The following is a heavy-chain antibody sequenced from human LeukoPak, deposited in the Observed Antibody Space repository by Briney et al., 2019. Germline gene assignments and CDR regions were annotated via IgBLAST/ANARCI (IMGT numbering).Heavy chain of an antibody. D-gene: IGHD7-27*01. CDR1: GGPISSTSYY. CDR2: IHYGGST. CDR3: ARHSTGGFDY. V-gene: IGHV4-39*01. Sequence: SETLSLTCTVSGGPISSTSYYWGWIRQPPGKGLEWIGSIHYGGSTYYNPSLKSRVTISIDTSKNQFSLKLSSVTATDTAVYYCARHSTGGFDYWGQGTLVTVSS. J-gene: IGHJ4*02.